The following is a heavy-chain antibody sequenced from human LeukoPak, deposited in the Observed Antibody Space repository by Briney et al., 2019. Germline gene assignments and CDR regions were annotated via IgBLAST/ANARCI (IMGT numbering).Heavy chain of an antibody. D-gene: IGHD4-17*01. J-gene: IGHJ5*02. CDR3: AEAAYGDYEWNWFDP. CDR1: GFTFNNYA. Sequence: PGGSLRLSCAASGFTFNNYAMSWVRQAPGKGLEWVSAISGSGGSTYYADSVKGRFTISRDNSKNTLYLQMNSLRAEDTAVYYCAEAAYGDYEWNWFDPWGQGTLVTVSS. V-gene: IGHV3-23*01. CDR2: ISGSGGST.